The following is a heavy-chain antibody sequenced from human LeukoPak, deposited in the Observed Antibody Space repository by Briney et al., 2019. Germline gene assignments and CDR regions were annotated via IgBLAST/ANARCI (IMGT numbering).Heavy chain of an antibody. J-gene: IGHJ4*02. D-gene: IGHD3-3*01. V-gene: IGHV3-21*01. CDR1: GFTFSSYS. CDR2: ISSSSSYI. CDR3: ARDYDFWSGSLFDY. Sequence: GGSLRLSCAASGFTFSSYSMNWVRQAPGKGLEWVSSISSSSSYIYCADSVKGRFTISRDNAKNSLYLQMNSLRAEDTAVYYCARDYDFWSGSLFDYWGQGTLVTVSS.